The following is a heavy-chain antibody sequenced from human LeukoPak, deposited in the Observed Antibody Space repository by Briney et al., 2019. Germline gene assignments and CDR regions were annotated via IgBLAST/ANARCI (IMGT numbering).Heavy chain of an antibody. CDR3: ARSRDGYNLFDY. Sequence: SETLSLTCTVSGGSISSSTYYWVWIRQPPGKGLEWIGSIYYSGRTYNNSSPKSRATISVDTSKNQFSLNLSSVTAADTAVYYCARSRDGYNLFDYWGQGTLVTVSS. V-gene: IGHV4-39*01. D-gene: IGHD5-24*01. CDR1: GGSISSSTYY. CDR2: IYYSGRT. J-gene: IGHJ4*02.